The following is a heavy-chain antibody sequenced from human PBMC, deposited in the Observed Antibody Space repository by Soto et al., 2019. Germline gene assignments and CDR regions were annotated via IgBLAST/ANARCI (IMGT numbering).Heavy chain of an antibody. Sequence: SETPSLTCTVSGDSISRYYWSWIRQPPGKGLEWVGYIFYNGNTKYNPSLKSRVTISVDTSKNQFSLKLNSVTAADTAVYYCARGLRFYYYFDLWGRGTLVTVSS. CDR1: GDSISRYY. CDR3: ARGLRFYYYFDL. D-gene: IGHD3-3*01. J-gene: IGHJ2*01. V-gene: IGHV4-59*08. CDR2: IFYNGNT.